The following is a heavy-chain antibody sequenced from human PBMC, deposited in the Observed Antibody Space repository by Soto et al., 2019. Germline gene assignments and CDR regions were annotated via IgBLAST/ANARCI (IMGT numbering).Heavy chain of an antibody. D-gene: IGHD1-1*01. V-gene: IGHV3-23*01. CDR2: ISGSGGTT. CDR1: GFTFSTYA. CDR3: AKGQPATVTYFDS. J-gene: IGHJ4*02. Sequence: GTLSLSCAASGFTFSTYAMSWVRQAPGKGLEWVSGISGSGGTTYYADSVKGRFTISRDKSKSMLYLQMNGLRAEDTAVYYWAKGQPATVTYFDSWGQGTLVTVSS.